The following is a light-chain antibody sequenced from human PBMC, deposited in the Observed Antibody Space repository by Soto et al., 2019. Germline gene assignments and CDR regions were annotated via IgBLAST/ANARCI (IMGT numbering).Light chain of an antibody. CDR2: EGT. Sequence: QSALTQPASVSGSPGQSITISCTRSSTDFENYNLVSWYQHCPDKAPKLIIYEGTKRPSEISDRFSGSESDTTASLTISGLQTEDEADYYCISYTSDDVRYVFGTGTKLTVL. CDR3: ISYTSDDVRYV. J-gene: IGLJ1*01. CDR1: STDFENYNL. V-gene: IGLV2-14*02.